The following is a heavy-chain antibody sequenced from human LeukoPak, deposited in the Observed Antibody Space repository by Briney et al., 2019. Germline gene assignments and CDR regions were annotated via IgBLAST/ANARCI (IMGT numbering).Heavy chain of an antibody. V-gene: IGHV3-73*01. CDR1: GLTFSGSA. CDR3: TSMGKNDYVWGSYRQFDY. D-gene: IGHD3-16*02. CDR2: IRSKANSYAT. Sequence: GGSLKLSCAASGLTFSGSAMHWVRQASGKGLGWVGRIRSKANSYATAYAASVKDRFTISRDDSKNTAYLQMNSLKTEDTAVYYCTSMGKNDYVWGSYRQFDYWGQGTLVTVSS. J-gene: IGHJ4*02.